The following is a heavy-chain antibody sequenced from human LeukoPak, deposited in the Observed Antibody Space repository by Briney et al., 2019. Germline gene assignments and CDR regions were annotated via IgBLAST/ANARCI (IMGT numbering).Heavy chain of an antibody. CDR3: ASGMAYCGGDCYSKVDY. D-gene: IGHD2-21*01. CDR2: IYYSGST. J-gene: IGHJ4*02. Sequence: SQTLSLTCTVSGGSISSGDYYWSWIRQPPGKGLEWIGHIYYSGSTYYNPSLKSRVTISVDTSKNQFSLKLSSVTAADTAVYYCASGMAYCGGDCYSKVDYWGQGTLVTVSS. V-gene: IGHV4-30-4*08. CDR1: GGSISSGDYY.